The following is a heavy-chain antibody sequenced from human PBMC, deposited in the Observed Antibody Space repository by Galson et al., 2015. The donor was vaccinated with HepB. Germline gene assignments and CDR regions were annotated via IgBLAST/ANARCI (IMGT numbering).Heavy chain of an antibody. J-gene: IGHJ6*02. D-gene: IGHD2-2*01. CDR3: AGGAGYCSSTSCPPTYYYYGMDV. Sequence: SVKVSCKASGGTFSSYAISWVRQAPGQGLEWMGGIIPIFGTANYAQKFQGRVTITADESTSTAYMELSSLRSEDTAVYYCAGGAGYCSSTSCPPTYYYYGMDVWGQGTTVTVSS. V-gene: IGHV1-69*13. CDR1: GGTFSSYA. CDR2: IIPIFGTA.